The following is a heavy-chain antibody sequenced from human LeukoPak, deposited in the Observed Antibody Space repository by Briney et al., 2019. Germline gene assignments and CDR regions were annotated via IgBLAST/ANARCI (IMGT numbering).Heavy chain of an antibody. Sequence: GGSLRLSCAASGFTFNKYAFHWVRQAPGKGLEWVALVSYDGSYKYYADSVKGRFTISRDNSTNTLFLQMNSLRAEDTAVYYCARARIVGWALDIWGQGTMVTVSS. J-gene: IGHJ3*02. CDR3: ARARIVGWALDI. CDR2: VSYDGSYK. CDR1: GFTFNKYA. D-gene: IGHD2/OR15-2a*01. V-gene: IGHV3-30*04.